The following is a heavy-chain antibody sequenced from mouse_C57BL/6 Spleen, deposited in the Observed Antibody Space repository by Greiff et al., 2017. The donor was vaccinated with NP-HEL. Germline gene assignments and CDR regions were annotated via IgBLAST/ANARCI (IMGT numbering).Heavy chain of an antibody. CDR2: IDPENGDT. V-gene: IGHV14-4*01. D-gene: IGHD1-1*01. CDR3: TTNYGSSHGG. CDR1: GFNIKDDY. J-gene: IGHJ2*01. Sequence: VQLQQSGAELVRPGASVKLSCTASGFNIKDDYMHWVKQRPEQGLEWIGWIDPENGDTEYASKFQGKATITADTSSNTAYLQLSSLTSEDTAVYYCTTNYGSSHGGWGQGTTLTVSS.